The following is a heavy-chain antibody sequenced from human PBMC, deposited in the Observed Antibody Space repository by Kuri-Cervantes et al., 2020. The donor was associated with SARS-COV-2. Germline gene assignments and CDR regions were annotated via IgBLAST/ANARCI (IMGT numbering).Heavy chain of an antibody. Sequence: ASVKVSCKASGYTFTSYAMNWVRQAPGQGLEWMGWINPNTGSLTYAQGFTGRFVFSLDTSVSTAYLQISSLKAEDTAVYYCARDLSAIAVAKNTNDYWGQGTLVTVSS. V-gene: IGHV7-4-1*02. CDR2: INPNTGSL. CDR1: GYTFTSYA. CDR3: ARDLSAIAVAKNTNDY. D-gene: IGHD6-13*01. J-gene: IGHJ4*02.